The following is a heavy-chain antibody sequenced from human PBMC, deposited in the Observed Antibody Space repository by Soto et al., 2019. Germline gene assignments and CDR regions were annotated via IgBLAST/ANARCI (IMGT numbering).Heavy chain of an antibody. J-gene: IGHJ6*02. V-gene: IGHV1-69*12. CDR1: GGTFRTSA. CDR2: IMPVFRRP. Sequence: QVQLVQSGAEVKKPGSSVKVSCKASGGTFRTSAISWVRPAPGQGLEWVGGIMPVFRRPKYAQNFQDRVTITADESTSTAYMELSSLRSDDTAVYYCARDKDRLQLGGNYYYILDVWGQGTAVTVSS. D-gene: IGHD1-1*01. CDR3: ARDKDRLQLGGNYYYILDV.